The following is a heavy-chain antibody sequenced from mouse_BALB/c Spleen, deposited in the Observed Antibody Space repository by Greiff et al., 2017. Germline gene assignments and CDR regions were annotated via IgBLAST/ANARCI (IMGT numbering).Heavy chain of an antibody. CDR2: INPSNGRT. J-gene: IGHJ4*01. CDR1: GYTFTSYW. V-gene: IGHV1S81*02. CDR3: ARRGYAMDY. Sequence: QVQLKQPGAELVKPGASVKLSCKASGYTFTSYWMHWVKQRPGQGLEWIGEINPSNGRTNYNEKFKSKATLTVDKSSSTAYMQLSSLTSEDSAVYYCARRGYAMDYWGQGTSVTVSS.